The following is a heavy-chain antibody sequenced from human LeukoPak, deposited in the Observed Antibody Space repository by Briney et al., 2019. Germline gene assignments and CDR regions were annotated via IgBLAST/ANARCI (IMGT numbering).Heavy chain of an antibody. J-gene: IGHJ4*02. CDR3: AKGGKWGVTPFDY. CDR2: SGGGGST. D-gene: IGHD1-26*01. Sequence: GGSLRLSCAASGFTFTSYSMNWVRQAPGKGLEWVSTSGGGGSTYYADSVKGRFTISRDNSKNTLYLQVNSLRAEDTAVYYCAKGGKWGVTPFDYWGQGTLVTVSS. V-gene: IGHV3-23*01. CDR1: GFTFTSYS.